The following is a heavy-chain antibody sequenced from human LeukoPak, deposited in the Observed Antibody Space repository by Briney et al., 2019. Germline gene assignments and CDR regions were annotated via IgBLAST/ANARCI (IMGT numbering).Heavy chain of an antibody. Sequence: SETLSLTCAVYGGSFSGYYWSWIRQPPGKGLEWIGEINHSGSTNYNPSLKSRVTISVDTSKNQFSLKLSSVTAADTAVYYCARDYYDSSGYPFCDYWGQGTLVTVSS. CDR3: ARDYYDSSGYPFCDY. D-gene: IGHD3-22*01. J-gene: IGHJ4*02. CDR2: INHSGST. V-gene: IGHV4-34*01. CDR1: GGSFSGYY.